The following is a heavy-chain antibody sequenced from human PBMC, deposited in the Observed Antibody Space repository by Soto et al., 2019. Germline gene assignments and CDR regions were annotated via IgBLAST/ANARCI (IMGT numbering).Heavy chain of an antibody. Sequence: QVQLVQSGAEVKKPGSSVKVSCKASGGTFSSYAISWVRQAPGQGLEWMGGIIPNFGTANYAQKFKGRVKITADESTVTANMELSIRGPEDTAVYYCAIWYSSSSPKYYFEYLGQGTLVTVPS. CDR1: GGTFSSYA. V-gene: IGHV1-69*01. CDR3: AIWYSSSSPKYYFEY. D-gene: IGHD6-6*01. CDR2: IIPNFGTA. J-gene: IGHJ4*02.